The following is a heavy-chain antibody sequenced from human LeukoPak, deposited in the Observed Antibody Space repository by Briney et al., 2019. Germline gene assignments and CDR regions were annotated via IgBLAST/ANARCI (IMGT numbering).Heavy chain of an antibody. CDR2: IGSGSFSI. Sequence: GGPLGPPCAAFGLTFSSYSMTWFGRAPGDRLKWVSSIGSGSFSIYSADSVKGRFTISRDNSKNTLYLQMNSLRAEDTAVYYCAKDQESACSSTSCYRYYYYYGMDVWGQGTTVTVSS. CDR1: GLTFSSYS. V-gene: IGHV3-21*01. D-gene: IGHD2-2*01. CDR3: AKDQESACSSTSCYRYYYYYGMDV. J-gene: IGHJ6*02.